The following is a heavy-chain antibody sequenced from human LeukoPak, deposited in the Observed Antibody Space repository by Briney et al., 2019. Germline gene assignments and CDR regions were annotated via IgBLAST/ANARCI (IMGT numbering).Heavy chain of an antibody. J-gene: IGHJ3*01. Sequence: GGSLRLSCAASGFTFSDYYMNWVRQAPGKGLEWVSSISTSSSYIYYADSVKGRFTISRDNAKNSLYLQMNSLRAEDTAVYYCARDDKGLGDAFDVWGQGTMVTVSS. D-gene: IGHD3-16*01. CDR3: ARDDKGLGDAFDV. V-gene: IGHV3-21*01. CDR1: GFTFSDYY. CDR2: ISTSSSYI.